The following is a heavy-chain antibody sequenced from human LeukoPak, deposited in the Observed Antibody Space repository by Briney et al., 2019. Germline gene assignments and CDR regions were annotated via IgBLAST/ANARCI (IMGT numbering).Heavy chain of an antibody. D-gene: IGHD4-17*01. V-gene: IGHV3-7*01. Sequence: PGGSLRLSCAASGIILSSYWMSWVRQAPGKGLEWVANIKQDGSEKYYVDSVKGRFTISRDNAKNSLYLQMNSLRAEDTAVYYCARYGDYALDAFDIWGQGTMVTVSS. J-gene: IGHJ3*02. CDR1: GIILSSYW. CDR2: IKQDGSEK. CDR3: ARYGDYALDAFDI.